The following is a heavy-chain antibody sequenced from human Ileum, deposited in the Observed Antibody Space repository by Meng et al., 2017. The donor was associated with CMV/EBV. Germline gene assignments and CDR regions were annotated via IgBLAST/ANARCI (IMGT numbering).Heavy chain of an antibody. J-gene: IGHJ4*02. CDR2: INSDGRTT. CDR1: GFTFSSYW. CDR3: ARGTTGGHYYFDY. V-gene: IGHV3-74*01. D-gene: IGHD2-21*02. Sequence: ESPKISGAASGFTFSSYWVHWVRQAPGKGLVWVSRINSDGRTTYYADSVKGRFTISRDNAKNTLYLQVNSLRAEDTAVYYCARGTTGGHYYFDYWGQGNLVTVSS.